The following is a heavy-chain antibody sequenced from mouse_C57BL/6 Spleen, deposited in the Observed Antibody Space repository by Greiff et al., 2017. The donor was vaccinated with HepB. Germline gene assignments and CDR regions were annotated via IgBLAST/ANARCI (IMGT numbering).Heavy chain of an antibody. V-gene: IGHV5-4*01. Sequence: EVQVVESGGGLVKPGGSLKLSCAASGFTFSSYAMSWVRQTPEKRLEWVATISDGGSYTYYPDNVKGRFTISRDNAKNNLYLQMSHLKSEDTAMYYCARDYDYDWDYWGQGTTLTVSS. CDR2: ISDGGSYT. D-gene: IGHD2-4*01. J-gene: IGHJ2*01. CDR3: ARDYDYDWDY. CDR1: GFTFSSYA.